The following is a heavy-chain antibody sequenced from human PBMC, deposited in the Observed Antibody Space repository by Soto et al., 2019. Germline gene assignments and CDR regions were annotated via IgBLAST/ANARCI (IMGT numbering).Heavy chain of an antibody. CDR3: ARESDQLLLGDGWFDP. CDR1: GFTFSSYS. Sequence: GGSLRLSCAASGFTFSSYSMNWVRQAPGKGLEWVSYISSSSSTIYYADSVKGRFTISRDNAKNSLYLQMNSLRAEDTAVYYWARESDQLLLGDGWFDPWGQGTLVTVSS. J-gene: IGHJ5*02. D-gene: IGHD2-2*01. V-gene: IGHV3-48*01. CDR2: ISSSSSTI.